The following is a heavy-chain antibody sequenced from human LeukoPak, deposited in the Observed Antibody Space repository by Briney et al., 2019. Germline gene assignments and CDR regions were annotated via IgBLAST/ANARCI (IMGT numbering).Heavy chain of an antibody. Sequence: LSLTCTVSGGSISSSSYYWGWIRQAPGKGLEWVSYISSSGSTIYYADSVKGRFTISRDNAKNSLYLQMNSLRAEDTAVYYCARDGVYYYDSSDYFDYWGQGTLVTVSS. CDR3: ARDGVYYYDSSDYFDY. CDR1: GGSISSSSYY. V-gene: IGHV3-11*04. CDR2: ISSSGSTI. D-gene: IGHD3-22*01. J-gene: IGHJ4*02.